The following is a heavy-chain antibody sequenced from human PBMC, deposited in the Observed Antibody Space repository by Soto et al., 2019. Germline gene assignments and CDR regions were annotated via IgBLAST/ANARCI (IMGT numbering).Heavy chain of an antibody. Sequence: PSETLSLTCAVYGGSFSGYYWSWIRQPPGKGLEWIGYIYYSGSTNWNPSLKSRVTISVDTSKNQFSLKLSSVTAADTAVYYCARGRSGSYSRAAFDIWGQGTMVTVSS. J-gene: IGHJ3*02. CDR2: IYYSGST. D-gene: IGHD1-26*01. V-gene: IGHV4-59*13. CDR3: ARGRSGSYSRAAFDI. CDR1: GGSFSGYY.